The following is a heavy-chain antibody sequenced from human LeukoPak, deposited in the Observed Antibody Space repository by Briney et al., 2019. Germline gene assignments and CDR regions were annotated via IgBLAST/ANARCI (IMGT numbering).Heavy chain of an antibody. V-gene: IGHV4-59*01. D-gene: IGHD5-18*01. CDR3: AGGRGYSYGLFDY. Sequence: SETLSLTCTVSGGSISSYYWSWIRQPPGKGLEWIGYIYYSGSTNYNPSLKSRVTISVDTSKNQFSLKLSSVTAADTAVYYCAGGRGYSYGLFDYWGQGTLVTVSS. J-gene: IGHJ4*02. CDR1: GGSISSYY. CDR2: IYYSGST.